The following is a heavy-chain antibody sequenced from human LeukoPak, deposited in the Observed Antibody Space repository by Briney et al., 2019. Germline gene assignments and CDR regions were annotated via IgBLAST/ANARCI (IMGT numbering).Heavy chain of an antibody. Sequence: GGSLRLSCAASGFTFSSYGMHWVRQAPGKGLEWVAVIWYDGSNKYYADSVKGRFTISRDNSKNTLYLQMNSLRAEDTAVYYCAKGGSITGKLDYWGQGTLVTVSS. CDR3: AKGGSITGKLDY. V-gene: IGHV3-33*06. J-gene: IGHJ4*02. CDR1: GFTFSSYG. CDR2: IWYDGSNK. D-gene: IGHD1-20*01.